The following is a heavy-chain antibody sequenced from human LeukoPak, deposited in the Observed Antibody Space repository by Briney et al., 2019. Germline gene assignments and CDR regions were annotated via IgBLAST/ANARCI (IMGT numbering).Heavy chain of an antibody. CDR3: ARGEERYSSSWSSIDY. D-gene: IGHD6-13*01. J-gene: IGHJ4*02. CDR1: GYTFTGYY. Sequence: ASVKVSCKASGYTFTGYYMHWVRQAPGQGLEWMGWINPNSGGTNYAQKFQGRVTMTRDTSISTAYMELSRLRSDDTAVYYCARGEERYSSSWSSIDYWGQGTLVTVSP. CDR2: INPNSGGT. V-gene: IGHV1-2*02.